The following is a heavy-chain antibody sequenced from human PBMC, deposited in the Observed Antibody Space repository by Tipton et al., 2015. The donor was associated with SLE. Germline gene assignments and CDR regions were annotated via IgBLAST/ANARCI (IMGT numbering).Heavy chain of an antibody. V-gene: IGHV3-23*01. Sequence: SLRLSCAASGFTFSSYAMSWVRQAPGKGLEWVSAISGSGGSTYYADPVKGRFTISRDNSKNTLYLQMNSLRAEDTAVYYCAKEGYYGSGTRDAFDIWGQGTMVTVSS. CDR3: AKEGYYGSGTRDAFDI. D-gene: IGHD3-10*01. J-gene: IGHJ3*02. CDR2: ISGSGGST. CDR1: GFTFSSYA.